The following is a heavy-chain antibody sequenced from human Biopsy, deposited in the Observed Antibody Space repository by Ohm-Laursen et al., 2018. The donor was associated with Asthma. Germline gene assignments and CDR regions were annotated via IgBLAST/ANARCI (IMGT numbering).Heavy chain of an antibody. CDR3: ARTFHFWSPYHAEHYQL. V-gene: IGHV3-21*06. Sequence: SLRLSCAASGFTFGDYWMSWVRQVPGTGLEWVAAISSGSDYIFYADSVKGRFTISRDNAKNSLYLQMNSLRAEDTAVYYCARTFHFWSPYHAEHYQLWGQGTLVTVSS. CDR2: ISSGSDYI. CDR1: GFTFGDYW. D-gene: IGHD3-3*02. J-gene: IGHJ1*01.